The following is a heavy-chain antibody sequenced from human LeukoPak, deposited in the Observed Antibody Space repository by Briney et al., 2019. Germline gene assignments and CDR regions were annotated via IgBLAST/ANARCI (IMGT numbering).Heavy chain of an antibody. CDR3: ARDRARGRFDY. D-gene: IGHD1-26*01. V-gene: IGHV4-31*03. CDR1: GVSISSGGYY. CDR2: IYYSGST. J-gene: IGHJ4*02. Sequence: SETLSLTCTVSGVSISSGGYYWRWIRQHPGKGLEWIGYIYYSGSTYYNPSLKSRVTISVDTSKNQFSLKLSSVTAADTAVYYCARDRARGRFDYWGQGTLVTVSS.